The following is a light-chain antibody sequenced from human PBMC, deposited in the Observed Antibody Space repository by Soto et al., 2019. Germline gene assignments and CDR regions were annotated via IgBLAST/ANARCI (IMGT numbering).Light chain of an antibody. CDR3: QQSYSTPIT. J-gene: IGKJ5*01. CDR1: QSISSS. Sequence: DIQMTQSPSVLSASVADRLTITCLRSQSISSSLNRYQQYPGKAPKLLIYAASSLQSGVPSRFSGSGSGTDLTLHISSLQPEDFATYYCQQSYSTPITFGQGARLEVK. CDR2: AAS. V-gene: IGKV1-39*01.